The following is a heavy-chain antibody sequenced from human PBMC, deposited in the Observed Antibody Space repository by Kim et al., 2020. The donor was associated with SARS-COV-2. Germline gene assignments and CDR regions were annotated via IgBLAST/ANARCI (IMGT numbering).Heavy chain of an antibody. CDR1: GGSMRSYY. Sequence: SETLSLTCTVSGGSMRSYYWSWIRQPPGRGLEWIGSIFYTGSTNYNPSLKSRVTISVDTSKNQFSLKLSSVTAADTAVYYCARGGGSRLVGDYWGQGAL. CDR2: IFYTGST. CDR3: ARGGGSRLVGDY. J-gene: IGHJ4*02. D-gene: IGHD1-26*01. V-gene: IGHV4-59*01.